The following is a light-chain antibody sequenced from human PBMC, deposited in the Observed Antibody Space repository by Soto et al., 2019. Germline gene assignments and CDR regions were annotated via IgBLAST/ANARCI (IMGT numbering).Light chain of an antibody. CDR1: SSDVGAYNY. V-gene: IGLV2-8*01. Sequence: QSVLTQPPSASGSPGQSVTISCIGTSSDVGAYNYVSWYQQHPGKVPKLMIYEVTKRPSGVPDRFSASKSGNTASLTVSGLQAEDEADYYCSSHGGSNNFHIFGTGTKLTVL. J-gene: IGLJ1*01. CDR3: SSHGGSNNFHI. CDR2: EVT.